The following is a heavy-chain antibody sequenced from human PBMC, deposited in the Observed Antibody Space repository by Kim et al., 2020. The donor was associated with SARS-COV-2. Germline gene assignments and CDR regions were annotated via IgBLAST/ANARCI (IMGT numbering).Heavy chain of an antibody. J-gene: IGHJ4*02. D-gene: IGHD6-19*01. Sequence: GGSLRLSCAASGFTFNSHWMHWVRQAPGKGLVWVSRINSDGSTTSYADSVKGRFTISRDNAKNTLYLQMNSLRAGDTAVYYCARRQFTSGWYYFDPWGQG. CDR3: ARRQFTSGWYYFDP. CDR1: GFTFNSHW. CDR2: INSDGSTT. V-gene: IGHV3-74*01.